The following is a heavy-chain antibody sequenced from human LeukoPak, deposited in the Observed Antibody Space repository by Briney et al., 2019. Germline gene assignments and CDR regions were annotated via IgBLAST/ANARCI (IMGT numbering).Heavy chain of an antibody. CDR3: AKVEDPIYGYSSGWYGRPLLY. CDR2: IIPIFGTA. Sequence: GASVKVSCKASGGTFSSYAISWVRQAPGQGLEWMGGIIPIFGTANYAQKFQGRVTITADESTSTAYMELSSLRSEDTAVYYCAKVEDPIYGYSSGWYGRPLLYWGQGTLVTVSS. J-gene: IGHJ4*02. CDR1: GGTFSSYA. V-gene: IGHV1-69*13. D-gene: IGHD6-19*01.